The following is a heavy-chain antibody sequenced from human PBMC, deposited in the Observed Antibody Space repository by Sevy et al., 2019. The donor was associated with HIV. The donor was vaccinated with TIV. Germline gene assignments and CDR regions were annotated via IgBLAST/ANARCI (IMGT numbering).Heavy chain of an antibody. CDR2: ISSNGGST. V-gene: IGHV3-64D*06. J-gene: IGHJ6*02. CDR1: GFTFSSFG. CDR3: VRLVVSAIDYYNGRDV. D-gene: IGHD2-8*02. Sequence: GGSLRLSCSASGFTFSSFGMHWVRQAPGKGLELVSAISSNGGSTYYADSVKGRFTISRDNSKETLYLQMSSLRVEDTAVYYCVRLVVSAIDYYNGRDVWGQGTTVTVSS.